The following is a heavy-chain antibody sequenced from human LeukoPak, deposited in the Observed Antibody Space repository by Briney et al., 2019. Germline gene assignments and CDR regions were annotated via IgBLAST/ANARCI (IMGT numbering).Heavy chain of an antibody. J-gene: IGHJ4*02. Sequence: GGSLRLSCAASGFTFSNHAMNWVRQAPGKGLEWVAVISSDGSNKYYADSVKGRFSISRDNSKNTLYLQMNSLRAEDTAVYYCASAFWSGFRFDYWGQGTLVTVSS. CDR3: ASAFWSGFRFDY. CDR1: GFTFSNHA. V-gene: IGHV3-30*14. D-gene: IGHD3-3*01. CDR2: ISSDGSNK.